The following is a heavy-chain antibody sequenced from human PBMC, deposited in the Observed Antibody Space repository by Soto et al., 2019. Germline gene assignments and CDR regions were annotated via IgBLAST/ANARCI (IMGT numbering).Heavy chain of an antibody. V-gene: IGHV3-30-3*01. CDR3: ARAVFSGDTPFDP. CDR2: ISYDGSNK. D-gene: IGHD2-15*01. CDR1: GFTFSSYA. J-gene: IGHJ5*02. Sequence: PGGSLRLSCAASGFTFSSYAMHWVRQAPGKGLEWVAVISYDGSNKYYADSVKGRFTISRDNSKNTLYLQMNSLRAEDTAVYYCARAVFSGDTPFDPWGQGTLVTVSS.